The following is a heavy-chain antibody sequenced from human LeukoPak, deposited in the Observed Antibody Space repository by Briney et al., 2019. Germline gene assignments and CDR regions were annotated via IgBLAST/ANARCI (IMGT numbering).Heavy chain of an antibody. CDR3: AKGDRYSSSSGTFDY. CDR1: GFTFSSYG. Sequence: GGSLRLSCAASGFTFSSYGMHWVRQAPGKGLEWVAVISYDESNKYYADSVKGRFTISRDNSKNTLYLQMNSLRAEDTAVYYCAKGDRYSSSSGTFDYWGQGTLVTVSS. D-gene: IGHD6-6*01. V-gene: IGHV3-30*18. CDR2: ISYDESNK. J-gene: IGHJ4*02.